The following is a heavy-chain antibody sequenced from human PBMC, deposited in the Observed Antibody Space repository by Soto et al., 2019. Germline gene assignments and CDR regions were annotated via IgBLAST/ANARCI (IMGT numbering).Heavy chain of an antibody. Sequence: ASVKVSCKASGYTFTSYDINWVRQATGQGLEWMGWMNPNSGNTGYAQKFQGRVTMTRNTSISTAYMELSSLRSEDTAVYYCAREVRGLGATYDAFDIWGQGTMVTVSS. J-gene: IGHJ3*02. CDR2: MNPNSGNT. CDR3: AREVRGLGATYDAFDI. CDR1: GYTFTSYD. V-gene: IGHV1-8*01. D-gene: IGHD1-26*01.